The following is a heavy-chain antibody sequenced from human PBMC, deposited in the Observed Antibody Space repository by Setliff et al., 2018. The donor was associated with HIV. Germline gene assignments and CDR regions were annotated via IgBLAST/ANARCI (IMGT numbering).Heavy chain of an antibody. Sequence: PSETLSLTCAVSGYSVSSGYYWGWIRQPPGKGLEWIASIYYSGSTYYAPSLKSRVTISIDTSKKQFSLNLSSVTAADTAAYYCARDAGGSVGNYYFDYWGQGTLVTVSS. J-gene: IGHJ4*02. CDR2: IYYSGST. D-gene: IGHD2-15*01. CDR3: ARDAGGSVGNYYFDY. CDR1: GYSVSSGYY. V-gene: IGHV4-38-2*02.